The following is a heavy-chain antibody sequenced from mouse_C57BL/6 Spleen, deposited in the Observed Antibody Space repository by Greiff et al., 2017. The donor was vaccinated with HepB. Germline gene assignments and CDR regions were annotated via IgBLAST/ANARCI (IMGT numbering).Heavy chain of an antibody. CDR2: INPNNGGT. J-gene: IGHJ4*01. D-gene: IGHD1-1*02. CDR3: ARYGYDAMDY. V-gene: IGHV1-26*01. CDR1: GYTFTDYY. Sequence: EVQLQQSGPELVKPGASVKISCKASGYTFTDYYMNWVKQSHGKSLEWIGDINPNNGGTSYNQKFKGKATLTVDKSSSTAYMGLRSLTSEDSAVYYCARYGYDAMDYWGQGTSVTVSS.